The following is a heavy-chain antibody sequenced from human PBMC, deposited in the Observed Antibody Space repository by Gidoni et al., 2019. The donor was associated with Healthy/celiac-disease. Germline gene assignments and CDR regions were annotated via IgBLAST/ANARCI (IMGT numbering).Heavy chain of an antibody. Sequence: QVQLVQSGAEVKKPGSSVKVSCKASGGTFSSYAISWVRQAPGQGLEWMGGIIPIFGTANYAQKFQGRVTITADESTSTAYMELSSLRAEDTAVYYCARVPVPEQWLEINWFDPWGQGTLVTVSS. V-gene: IGHV1-69*01. CDR1: GGTFSSYA. CDR3: ARVPVPEQWLEINWFDP. J-gene: IGHJ5*02. CDR2: IIPIFGTA. D-gene: IGHD6-19*01.